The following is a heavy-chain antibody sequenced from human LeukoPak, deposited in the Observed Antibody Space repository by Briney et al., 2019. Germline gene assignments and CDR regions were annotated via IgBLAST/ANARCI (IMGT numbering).Heavy chain of an antibody. CDR1: GGSISSYY. D-gene: IGHD4-17*01. V-gene: IGHV4-59*01. CDR3: ARDRPVTGYYYYMDV. CDR2: IYYSGST. Sequence: PSETLSLTCTVSGGSISSYYWSWIRQPPGKGLEWIGYIYYSGSTNYNPSLKSRVTISVDTSKNQFSLKLSSVTAADTAVYYCARDRPVTGYYYYMDVWGKGTTVTIS. J-gene: IGHJ6*03.